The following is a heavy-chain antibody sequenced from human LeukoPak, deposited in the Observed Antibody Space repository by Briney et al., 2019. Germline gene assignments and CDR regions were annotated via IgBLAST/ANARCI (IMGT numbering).Heavy chain of an antibody. D-gene: IGHD6-13*01. CDR2: ISPIFGTA. CDR1: GGTFSSYA. V-gene: IGHV1-69*05. Sequence: GASVKVSCKASGGTFSSYAISWVRQAPGQGLEWMGGISPIFGTANHAQKFQGRVTITTDESTSTAYMELSSLRSEDTAVYYCAREAAAGLDYWGQGTLVTVSS. J-gene: IGHJ4*02. CDR3: AREAAAGLDY.